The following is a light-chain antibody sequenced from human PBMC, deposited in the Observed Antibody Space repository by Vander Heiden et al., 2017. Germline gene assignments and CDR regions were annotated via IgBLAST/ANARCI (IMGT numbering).Light chain of an antibody. CDR1: QSLLHRDGKTY. CDR3: MQSMQLPPT. V-gene: IGKV2D-29*01. Sequence: DVVLTQTPRSLSVTPGQPASISCKSSQSLLHRDGKTYLYWSLQKPGQPPQLLIYEVSNRFSRVPDRFRGSGSGTDFTLTISRVEAEDVGIYYCMQSMQLPPTIGGGTKVGIK. J-gene: IGKJ4*01. CDR2: EVS.